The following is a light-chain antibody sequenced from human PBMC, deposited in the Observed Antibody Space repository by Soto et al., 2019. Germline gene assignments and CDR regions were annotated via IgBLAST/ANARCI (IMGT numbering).Light chain of an antibody. CDR2: KAS. CDR1: QTIFSW. CDR3: QQYNSFPYS. Sequence: IQMTQSPSTLSASVGDRVSITCRASQTIFSWLAWYQQKPGKAPNLLIYKASSLESGVPSRYSGSGSGTEFTLTISGLQPDDFAAYYGQQYNSFPYSFGQGTKLEIK. J-gene: IGKJ2*03. V-gene: IGKV1-5*03.